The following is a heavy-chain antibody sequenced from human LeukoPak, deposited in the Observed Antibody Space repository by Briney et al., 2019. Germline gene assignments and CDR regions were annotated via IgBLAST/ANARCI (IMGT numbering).Heavy chain of an antibody. V-gene: IGHV3-21*01. J-gene: IGHJ6*03. Sequence: PGGSLRLSCAASGFIFSSYSMNWVRQAPGKGLEWVSSISSSSSYIYYADSVKGRFTISRDNAKNSLYLQMNSLRAEDTAVYYCASRGGTRLYYYMDVWGKGTTVTVSS. CDR2: ISSSSSYI. CDR1: GFIFSSYS. CDR3: ASRGGTRLYYYMDV. D-gene: IGHD2-15*01.